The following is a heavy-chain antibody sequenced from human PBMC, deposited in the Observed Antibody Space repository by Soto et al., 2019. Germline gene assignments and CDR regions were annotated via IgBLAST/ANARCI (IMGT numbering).Heavy chain of an antibody. D-gene: IGHD2-15*01. V-gene: IGHV1-18*04. CDR2: ISAYNGNT. CDR3: ARVPSYCSGGSCYYYYGMDV. J-gene: IGHJ6*02. Sequence: GASVKVSCKASGYTFTSYGISWVRQAPGQGLEWMGWISAYNGNTNYAQKLQGRVTMTTDTPTSTAYMELRSLRSDDTAVYYCARVPSYCSGGSCYYYYGMDVWGQGTTVTVSS. CDR1: GYTFTSYG.